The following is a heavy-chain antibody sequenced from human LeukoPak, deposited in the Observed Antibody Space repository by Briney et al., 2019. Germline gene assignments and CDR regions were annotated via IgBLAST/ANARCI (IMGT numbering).Heavy chain of an antibody. D-gene: IGHD6-6*01. CDR1: KFNFNSYG. J-gene: IGHJ3*02. CDR3: AKDRREYSSSRWGFDI. V-gene: IGHV3-23*01. CDR2: ISGSGGST. Sequence: GGSLRLSCATSKFNFNSYGLTWVRQAPGKGLEWVSAISGSGGSTYYADSVKGRFTISRDNSKNTLYLQMNSLRAEDTAVYYCAKDRREYSSSRWGFDIWGQGTMVTVSS.